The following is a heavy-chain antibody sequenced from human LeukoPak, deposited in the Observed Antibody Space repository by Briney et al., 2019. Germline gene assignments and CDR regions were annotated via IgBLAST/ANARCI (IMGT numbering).Heavy chain of an antibody. CDR2: ISSSSSYI. CDR3: ARDGSGYSGYEYDY. Sequence: AGGSLRPSCAASGFTFSSYSMNWVRQAPGKGLEWVSSISSSSSYIYYADSVKGRFTISRDNAKNSLYLQMNSLRAEDAAVYYGARDGSGYSGYEYDYWGQGTLVTVSS. J-gene: IGHJ4*02. CDR1: GFTFSSYS. V-gene: IGHV3-21*01. D-gene: IGHD5-12*01.